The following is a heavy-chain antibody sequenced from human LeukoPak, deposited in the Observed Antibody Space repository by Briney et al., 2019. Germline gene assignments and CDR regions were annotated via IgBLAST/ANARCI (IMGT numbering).Heavy chain of an antibody. V-gene: IGHV4-39*01. CDR1: GGSISSSSYY. Sequence: SETLSLTCTVSGGSISSSSYYWGWIRQPPGKGLEWIGSIYYSGSTYYNPYLKSRVTISVDTSKNQFSLKLSSVTAADTAVYYCARGHSSGWYPLDYWGQGTLVTVSS. D-gene: IGHD6-19*01. J-gene: IGHJ4*02. CDR3: ARGHSSGWYPLDY. CDR2: IYYSGST.